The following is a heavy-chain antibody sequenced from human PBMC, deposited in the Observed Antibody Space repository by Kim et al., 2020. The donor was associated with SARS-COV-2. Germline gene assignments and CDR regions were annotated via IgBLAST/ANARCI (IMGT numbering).Heavy chain of an antibody. CDR2: INHSGST. D-gene: IGHD3-10*01. V-gene: IGHV4-34*01. J-gene: IGHJ6*03. CDR3: ARGRGRRLDYYYYYMDF. CDR1: GGSFSGYY. Sequence: SETLSLTCAVYGGSFSGYYWSWIRQPPGKGLEWIGEINHSGSTNYNPSLKSRVTISVDTSKNQFSLKLSSVTAADTAVYYCARGRGRRLDYYYYYMDFWG.